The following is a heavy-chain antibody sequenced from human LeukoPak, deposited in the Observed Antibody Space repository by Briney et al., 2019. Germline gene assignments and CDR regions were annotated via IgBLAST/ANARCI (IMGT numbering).Heavy chain of an antibody. V-gene: IGHV3-23*01. CDR1: GFTFTTYW. CDR2: ISGSGGST. D-gene: IGHD3-22*01. CDR3: AKVSNVNKIQYYDNSGYCDF. J-gene: IGHJ4*02. Sequence: PGGSLRLSCAASGFTFTTYWMSWVRQAPGKGLEWVSLISGSGGSTYYRNSVKGRFTISRDNSKNTLYLQMNSLRAEDTAVYYCAKVSNVNKIQYYDNSGYCDFWGQGTLVTVSS.